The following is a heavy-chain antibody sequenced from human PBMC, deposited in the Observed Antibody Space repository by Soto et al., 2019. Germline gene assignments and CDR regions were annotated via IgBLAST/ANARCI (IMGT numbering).Heavy chain of an antibody. Sequence: QVQLQESGPGLVKPSQTLSLTCTVSGGSISSGDYYWSWIRQPPGKGLEWIGYRYYSGSTYYNPSLGGRVTLSVAKSKNQCSLKLSSVTAADAAVYYCARADYNNYWSFDLWGRGTLVTVSS. CDR1: GGSISSGDYY. CDR2: RYYSGST. V-gene: IGHV4-30-4*01. D-gene: IGHD3-9*01. CDR3: ARADYNNYWSFDL. J-gene: IGHJ2*01.